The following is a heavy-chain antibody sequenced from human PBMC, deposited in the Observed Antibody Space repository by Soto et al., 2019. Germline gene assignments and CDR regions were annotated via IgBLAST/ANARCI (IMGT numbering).Heavy chain of an antibody. Sequence: GGSLRLSCAASGFTVSSNYIDWVRQAPGKGLEWVSVIYSGGETYYADSVKGRFTISRDNSKNTVYLQMNSLRVEDTAVYYCAREGRQLVLGGPASTDFYYYYAMDVWGQGTTVTAP. CDR3: AREGRQLVLGGPASTDFYYYYAMDV. V-gene: IGHV3-53*01. CDR2: IYSGGET. D-gene: IGHD6-13*01. J-gene: IGHJ6*02. CDR1: GFTVSSNY.